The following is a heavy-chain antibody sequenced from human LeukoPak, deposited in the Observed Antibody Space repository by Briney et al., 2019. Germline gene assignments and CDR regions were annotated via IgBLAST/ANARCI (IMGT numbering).Heavy chain of an antibody. J-gene: IGHJ6*04. CDR3: ARDDSSNPWPGFSDV. CDR2: IYYSGST. Sequence: PGGSLRLSCAASGFTFSSYEMNWVRQPPGKGLEWIGSIYYSGSTYYNPSLKSRVAISVDTSKNQFSLKLSSVTAADTAVYYCARDDSSNPWPGFSDVWGKGTTVTVSS. D-gene: IGHD3-22*01. CDR1: GFTFSSYE. V-gene: IGHV4-39*07.